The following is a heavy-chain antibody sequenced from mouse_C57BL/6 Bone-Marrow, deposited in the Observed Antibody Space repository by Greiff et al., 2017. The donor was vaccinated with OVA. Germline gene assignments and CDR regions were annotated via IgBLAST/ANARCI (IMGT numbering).Heavy chain of an antibody. D-gene: IGHD2-12*01. CDR3: ARSYPYYYAMDY. CDR1: GYTFTDYY. V-gene: IGHV1-76*01. J-gene: IGHJ4*01. CDR2: IYPGSGNT. Sequence: LQESGAELVRPGASVKLSCKASGYTFTDYYINWVKQRPGQGLEWIARIYPGSGNTYYNEKFKGKATLTAEKSSSTAYMQLSSLTSEDSAVYFCARSYPYYYAMDYWGQGTSVTVSS.